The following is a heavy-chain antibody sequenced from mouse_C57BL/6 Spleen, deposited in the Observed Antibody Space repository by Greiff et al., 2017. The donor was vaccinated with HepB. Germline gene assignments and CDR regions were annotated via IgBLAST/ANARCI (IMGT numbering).Heavy chain of an antibody. CDR1: GFSLTSYG. V-gene: IGHV2-2*01. CDR2: IWSGGST. CDR3: ARNDGYAMDY. D-gene: IGHD2-3*01. Sequence: QVQLKESGPGLVQPSQSLSITCTVSGFSLTSYGVHWVRQSPGKGLEWLGVIWSGGSTDYNAAFISRLSISKDNSKSQVFFKMNSLQADDTAIYYCARNDGYAMDYWGQGTSVTFSS. J-gene: IGHJ4*01.